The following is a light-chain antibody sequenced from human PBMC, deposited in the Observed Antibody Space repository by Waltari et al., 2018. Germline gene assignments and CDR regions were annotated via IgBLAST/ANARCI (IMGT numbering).Light chain of an antibody. Sequence: QSVLTQPPSVSAAPGQKVTISCSGSRSNIGTNYISWFQVLPGTAPKVLIYDNDGRPSEIPDRFSGSKSGTSATLGIIGLQTADEADYYCGTWDDTLSAWVFGGGTKLTVL. CDR3: GTWDDTLSAWV. CDR1: RSNIGTNY. J-gene: IGLJ3*02. CDR2: DND. V-gene: IGLV1-51*01.